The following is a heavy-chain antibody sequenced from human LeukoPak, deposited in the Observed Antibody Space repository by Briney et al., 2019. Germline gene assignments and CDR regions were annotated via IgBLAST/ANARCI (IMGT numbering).Heavy chain of an antibody. D-gene: IGHD6-19*01. J-gene: IGHJ4*02. CDR3: ARAKKAVAGFFDY. CDR1: GDSISSYY. CDR2: IYYSGSR. V-gene: IGHV4-59*01. Sequence: SETLSLTCTVSGDSISSYYWSWIRQPPGKGLEWIGYIYYSGSRNYNPSLKSRVTISVDTSKNQVSLKLSSVTAADTAVYYCARAKKAVAGFFDYWGQGPLVTVSS.